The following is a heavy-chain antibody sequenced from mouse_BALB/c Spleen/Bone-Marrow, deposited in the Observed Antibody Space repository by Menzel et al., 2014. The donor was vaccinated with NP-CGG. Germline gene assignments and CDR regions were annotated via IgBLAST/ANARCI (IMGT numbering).Heavy chain of an antibody. CDR3: ARDHFYSGNYEFAY. CDR2: IDPSDSET. Sequence: QVQLKESGAELVKPGAPAKLSCKASGYTFXSYWMNWVKQRPGRGLEWIGRIDPSDSETHYNQKFKDKATLTVDKSSSTAYIQLSSLTSEDSAVYYCARDHFYSGNYEFAYWGQGTLVTVSA. D-gene: IGHD2-1*01. V-gene: IGHV1-69*02. CDR1: GYTFXSYW. J-gene: IGHJ3*01.